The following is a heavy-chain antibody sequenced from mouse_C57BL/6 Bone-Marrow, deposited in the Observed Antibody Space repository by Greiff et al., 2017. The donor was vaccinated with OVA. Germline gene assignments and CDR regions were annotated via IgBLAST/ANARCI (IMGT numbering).Heavy chain of an antibody. Sequence: QVQLKQSGAELVRPGASVTLSCKASGYTFTDYEMHWVKQTPVHGLEWIGAIDPETGGTAYNQKFKGKAILTADKSSSTAYMELRSLTSEDAAVYYCTREGEFITTVVNFYYYAMDYWGQGTSVTVSS. D-gene: IGHD1-1*01. V-gene: IGHV1-15*01. CDR3: TREGEFITTVVNFYYYAMDY. CDR2: IDPETGGT. CDR1: GYTFTDYE. J-gene: IGHJ4*01.